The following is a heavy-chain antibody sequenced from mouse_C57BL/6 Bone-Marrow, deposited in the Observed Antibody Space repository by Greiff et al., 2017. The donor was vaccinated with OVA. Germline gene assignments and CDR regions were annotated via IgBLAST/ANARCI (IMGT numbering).Heavy chain of an antibody. CDR3: ARRSPYGSSYWYFDV. V-gene: IGHV1-19*01. D-gene: IGHD1-1*01. Sequence: VQLQQSGPVLVKPGASVKMSCKASGYTFTDYYMNWVKQSHGKSLEWIGVINPYNGGTSYNQKFKGKATLTVDKSSSTAYMELNSLTSEDSAVYYCARRSPYGSSYWYFDVWGTGTTVTVSS. J-gene: IGHJ1*03. CDR2: INPYNGGT. CDR1: GYTFTDYY.